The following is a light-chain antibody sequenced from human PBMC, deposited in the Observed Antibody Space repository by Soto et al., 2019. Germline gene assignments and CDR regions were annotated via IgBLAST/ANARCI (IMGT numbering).Light chain of an antibody. J-gene: IGKJ5*01. CDR2: VAS. Sequence: EILFTQSPCTLSLSPGESGTLSCRAGQALSSSSLAWYQQKPGQAPRLLIYVASSRATGIPDRFSGSGSGTDFTLTISRLEPEDFAVYYCQQYGNSPITFGQGTRLEIK. CDR3: QQYGNSPIT. V-gene: IGKV3-20*01. CDR1: QALSSSS.